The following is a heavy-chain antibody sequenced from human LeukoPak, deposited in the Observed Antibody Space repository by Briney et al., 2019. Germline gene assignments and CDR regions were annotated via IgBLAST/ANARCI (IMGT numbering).Heavy chain of an antibody. D-gene: IGHD3-16*01. CDR3: ARDGGGGDYGY. CDR2: INSDGSST. Sequence: PGGSLRLSCAASGFTFSSYWMHWVRQAPVKGLVWVSRINSDGSSTSYADSVKGRFTISRDNAKNTLYLQMNSLRAEDTAVYYCARDGGGGDYGYWGQGTLVTVSS. V-gene: IGHV3-74*01. CDR1: GFTFSSYW. J-gene: IGHJ4*02.